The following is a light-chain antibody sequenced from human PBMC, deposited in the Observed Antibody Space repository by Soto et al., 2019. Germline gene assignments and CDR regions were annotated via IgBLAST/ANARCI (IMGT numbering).Light chain of an antibody. J-gene: IGKJ4*01. CDR3: QQYGSSPLT. CDR1: QSIKTY. V-gene: IGKV3D-20*01. Sequence: ENVLTQYPATLSLSPGEGATLSCGASQSIKTYLAWYQKKHGKAPRLLVYDASNRATGIPDRLSGSGYGTDFTITISRLEPEDLAVYYCQQYGSSPLTFGGGTQVDIK. CDR2: DAS.